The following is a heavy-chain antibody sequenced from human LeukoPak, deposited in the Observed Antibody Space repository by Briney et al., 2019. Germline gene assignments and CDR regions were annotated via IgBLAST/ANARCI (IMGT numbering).Heavy chain of an antibody. CDR3: ARDFRTQLDGYSPPYHFDY. V-gene: IGHV3-21*01. J-gene: IGHJ4*02. CDR1: GFTFSTHS. Sequence: GGSLRLSCAASGFTFSTHSMSWVRQSPGKGLEWVSSISSGSSHIYYADSMQGRFTISRDNDKNSLFLQMNSLRVEDTALYYCARDFRTQLDGYSPPYHFDYWGQGTLVTVSS. D-gene: IGHD5-24*01. CDR2: ISSGSSHI.